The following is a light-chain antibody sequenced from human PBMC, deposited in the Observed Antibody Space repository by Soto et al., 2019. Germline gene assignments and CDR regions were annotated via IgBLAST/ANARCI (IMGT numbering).Light chain of an antibody. Sequence: TQSPLSLSVTPGEPASISCRSSQTLLHANGYNYLDWYLQKPGQSPQLLISLGSDRASGVPDRFSGSGSGTDFTLRISSVEAEDFGVYYCMQSLQTPLTFGRGTRVEIK. J-gene: IGKJ4*01. CDR2: LGS. CDR3: MQSLQTPLT. CDR1: QTLLHANGYNY. V-gene: IGKV2-28*01.